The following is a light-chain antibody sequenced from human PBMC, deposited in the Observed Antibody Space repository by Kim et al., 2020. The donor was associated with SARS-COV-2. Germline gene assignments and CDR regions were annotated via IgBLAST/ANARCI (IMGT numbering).Light chain of an antibody. CDR1: TSNIGSNT. Sequence: QMVTISCSGSTSNIGSNTVNWYQHIPGTAPNPLIYSNNQRPAGLPDRFSGSKSGTSASLAISGLQSEDEADYYCATWDGSLNGWVFGGGTQLTVL. CDR2: SNN. J-gene: IGLJ3*02. V-gene: IGLV1-44*01. CDR3: ATWDGSLNGWV.